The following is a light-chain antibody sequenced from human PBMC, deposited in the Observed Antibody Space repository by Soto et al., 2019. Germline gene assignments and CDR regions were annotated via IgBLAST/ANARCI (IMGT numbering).Light chain of an antibody. J-gene: IGKJ2*01. CDR3: QQYDSYSYT. Sequence: DIQMTQSPSTVSASVGDRVTITCRASQSIRNWLAWYQQKPGEAPKLLIYKASTLDSGVPSRFSGSGSGTEFPLTISSLQPDDFATYYCQQYDSYSYTFGQGTKLEIK. CDR2: KAS. CDR1: QSIRNW. V-gene: IGKV1-5*03.